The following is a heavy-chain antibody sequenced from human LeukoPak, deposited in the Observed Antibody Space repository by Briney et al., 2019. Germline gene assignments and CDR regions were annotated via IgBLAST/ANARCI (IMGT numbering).Heavy chain of an antibody. CDR3: ARAGPTGTNDAFDI. D-gene: IGHD1-1*01. Sequence: PGGSLRLSCAASGFTVSRNYMTWVRQAPGKGLEWVSVIYRGGSTYYADSVKGRFTISRDNSKNTLYLQMNSLRAEDTAVYYCARAGPTGTNDAFDIWGQGTWSPSLQ. J-gene: IGHJ3*02. CDR2: IYRGGST. V-gene: IGHV3-53*01. CDR1: GFTVSRNY.